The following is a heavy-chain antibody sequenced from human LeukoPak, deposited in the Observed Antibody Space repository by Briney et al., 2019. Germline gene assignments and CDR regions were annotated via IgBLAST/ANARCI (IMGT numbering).Heavy chain of an antibody. D-gene: IGHD3-10*01. CDR2: ISYDGSNK. J-gene: IGHJ4*02. Sequence: THRVRQAPGKGLEWVAVISYDGSNKYYADSVKGRFTISRDNSKNTLYLQMNSLRAEDTAVYYCGTTGSRFDYWGQGTLVTVSS. CDR3: GTTGSRFDY. V-gene: IGHV3-30*03.